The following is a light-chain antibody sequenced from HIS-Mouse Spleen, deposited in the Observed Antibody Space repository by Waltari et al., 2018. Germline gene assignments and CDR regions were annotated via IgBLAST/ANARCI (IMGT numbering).Light chain of an antibody. V-gene: IGLV2-14*01. CDR2: EVS. CDR3: SSYTSSSTWV. Sequence: QSALTQPASVSRSPGQSLTISCPGTSSYVCCYSHVPWYQQHPGKAPKFMIYEVSNRPSGVSNRFSGSKSGNTASLTISGLQAEDEADYYCSSYTSSSTWVFGGGTKLTVL. J-gene: IGLJ3*02. CDR1: SSYVCCYSH.